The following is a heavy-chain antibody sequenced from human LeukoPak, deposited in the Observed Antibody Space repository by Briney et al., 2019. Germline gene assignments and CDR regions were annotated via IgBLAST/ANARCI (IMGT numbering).Heavy chain of an antibody. J-gene: IGHJ3*02. CDR1: GYSISSGYY. Sequence: SETLSLTCTVSGYSISSGYYWGWIRQPPGKGLEWIGSIYHSGSTYYNPSLKSRVTISVDTSKNQFSLKLSSVTAADTAVYYCAMDYYDSSGSTAHDAFDIWGQGTMVTVSS. CDR3: AMDYYDSSGSTAHDAFDI. CDR2: IYHSGST. D-gene: IGHD3-22*01. V-gene: IGHV4-38-2*02.